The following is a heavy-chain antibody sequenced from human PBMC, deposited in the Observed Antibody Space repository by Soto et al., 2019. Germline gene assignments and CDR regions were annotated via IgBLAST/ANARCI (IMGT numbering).Heavy chain of an antibody. CDR3: AASIFYYGMDV. V-gene: IGHV5-51*01. J-gene: IGHJ6*02. CDR2: IYPGDSDA. Sequence: PGESLKISCKGSGYTFTNYWIGWVRQMPGKGLEWMGIIYPGDSDAKYNPSFQGQVTISADKSITTTYLQWSSLKASDTAIYYCAASIFYYGMDVWGQGTTVTVSS. CDR1: GYTFTNYW.